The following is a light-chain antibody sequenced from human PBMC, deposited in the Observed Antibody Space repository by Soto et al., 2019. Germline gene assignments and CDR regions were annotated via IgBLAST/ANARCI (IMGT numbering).Light chain of an antibody. CDR2: SAS. CDR3: QESLSFLWGT. Sequence: EIVMTQSPATLSVSPGGRATLSCRASQSISDTLAWYQQKPGQAPRLLIYSASRGATGFPARFSGSGSGTDFTLTISSLQSEDFATYYCQESLSFLWGTFGPGTKLEIK. V-gene: IGKV3-15*01. CDR1: QSISDT. J-gene: IGKJ1*01.